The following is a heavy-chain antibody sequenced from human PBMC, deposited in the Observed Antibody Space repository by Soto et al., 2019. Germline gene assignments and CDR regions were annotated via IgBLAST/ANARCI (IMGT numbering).Heavy chain of an antibody. CDR1: GGTFSSYA. Sequence: QVPLVQSGAEVKKPGSSVKVSCKASGGTFSSYAISWVRQAPGQGLEWMGGIIPIFGTANYAQKFQGRVTITADESTSTAYMELSSLRSEDTAVYYCARVYYDSSGYSPDAFDIWGQGTMVTVSS. CDR3: ARVYYDSSGYSPDAFDI. J-gene: IGHJ3*02. CDR2: IIPIFGTA. D-gene: IGHD3-22*01. V-gene: IGHV1-69*01.